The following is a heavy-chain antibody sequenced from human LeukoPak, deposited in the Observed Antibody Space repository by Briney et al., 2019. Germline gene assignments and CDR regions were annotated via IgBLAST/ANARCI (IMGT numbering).Heavy chain of an antibody. D-gene: IGHD6-13*01. V-gene: IGHV3-20*04. CDR3: ARDFAAAAGWFDP. J-gene: IGHJ5*02. CDR1: GFTFTTYS. CDR2: INWNGGST. Sequence: GGSLRLSCEASGFTFTTYSMTWVRQAPGKGLEWVSGINWNGGSTGYADSVKGRFTISRDNAKNSLYLQMNSLRAEDTALYYCARDFAAAAGWFDPWGQGTLVTVSS.